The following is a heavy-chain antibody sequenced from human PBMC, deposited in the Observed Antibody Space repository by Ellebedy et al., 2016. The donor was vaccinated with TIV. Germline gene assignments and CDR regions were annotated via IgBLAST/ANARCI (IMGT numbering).Heavy chain of an antibody. CDR2: ISGSGATT. D-gene: IGHD1-26*01. J-gene: IGHJ4*02. V-gene: IGHV3-23*01. CDR1: GFTFSTYA. Sequence: GGSLRLXCAASGFTFSTYAMSWVRQAPGKGLEWVSGISGSGATTYYADSVKGRFTISRDDSKSTLFVQMNSLRPEDTAVYYCVRGTDYAFDFWGQGTLVTVSS. CDR3: VRGTDYAFDF.